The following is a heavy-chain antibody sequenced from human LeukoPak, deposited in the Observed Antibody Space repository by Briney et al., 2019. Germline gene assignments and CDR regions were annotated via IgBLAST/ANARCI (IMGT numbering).Heavy chain of an antibody. CDR3: ARESGYSYGYESPEDDAFDI. J-gene: IGHJ3*02. V-gene: IGHV3-72*01. Sequence: GGSLRLSCAASGFTVSSNYMSWVRQAPGKGLEWVGRTRNKANSYTTEYAASVKGRFTISRDDSKNSLYLQMNSLKTEDTAVYYCARESGYSYGYESPEDDAFDIWGQGTMVTVSS. CDR2: TRNKANSYTT. CDR1: GFTVSSNY. D-gene: IGHD5-18*01.